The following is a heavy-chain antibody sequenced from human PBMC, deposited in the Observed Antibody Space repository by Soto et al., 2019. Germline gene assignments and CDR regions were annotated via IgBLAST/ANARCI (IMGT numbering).Heavy chain of an antibody. D-gene: IGHD1-1*01. CDR3: ARGRYGDY. J-gene: IGHJ4*02. V-gene: IGHV1-18*01. Sequence: QVHLVQSGAEVKKPGASVKVSCKGSGYTFTSYGITWVRQAPGQGLESMGWISAHNGNTDYAQKLQGRATVTRDTSTSTAYMELRSLRSDDTAVYYCARGRYGDYWGQGALVTVSS. CDR1: GYTFTSYG. CDR2: ISAHNGNT.